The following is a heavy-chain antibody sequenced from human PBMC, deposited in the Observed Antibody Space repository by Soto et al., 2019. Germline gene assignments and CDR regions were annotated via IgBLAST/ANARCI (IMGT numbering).Heavy chain of an antibody. Sequence: QVQLVQSGAEVKKPGASVKVSCKGSGYTFTSNDINWVRQATGQGFEWMGWMSPKSGDTGYSQKFQGRVTMTRDTGRGTASVEPSSLSSEHTAVYYGAGGPPSWGCAFWGQGTLVTVSS. J-gene: IGHJ4*02. V-gene: IGHV1-8*01. D-gene: IGHD6-13*01. CDR1: GYTFTSND. CDR3: AGGPPSWGCAF. CDR2: MSPKSGDT.